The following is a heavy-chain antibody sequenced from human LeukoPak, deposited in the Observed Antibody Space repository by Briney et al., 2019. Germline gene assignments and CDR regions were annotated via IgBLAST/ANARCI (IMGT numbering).Heavy chain of an antibody. V-gene: IGHV3-53*01. CDR3: ARDLGGLGVQLWLLKERGPFDY. CDR1: GFTVSSNY. J-gene: IGHJ4*02. CDR2: IYSGGST. D-gene: IGHD5-18*01. Sequence: GGSLRLSCAASGFTVSSNYMSWVRQAPGKGLEWVSVIYSGGSTYYADSVKGRFTISRDNSKNTLYLQMNSLRAEDTAVYYCARDLGGLGVQLWLLKERGPFDYWGQGTLVTVSS.